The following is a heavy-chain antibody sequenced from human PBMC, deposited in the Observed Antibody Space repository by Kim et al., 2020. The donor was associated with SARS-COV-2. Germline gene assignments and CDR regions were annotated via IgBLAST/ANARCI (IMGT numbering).Heavy chain of an antibody. CDR1: GGSISSSSYY. Sequence: SETLSLTCTVSGGSISSSSYYWGWIRQPPGKGLEWIGSIYYSGSTYYNPSLKSRVTISVDTSKNQFSLKLSSVTAADTAVYYCARAKIVGAINWFDPWGQGTLVTVSS. J-gene: IGHJ5*02. D-gene: IGHD1-26*01. CDR2: IYYSGST. V-gene: IGHV4-39*07. CDR3: ARAKIVGAINWFDP.